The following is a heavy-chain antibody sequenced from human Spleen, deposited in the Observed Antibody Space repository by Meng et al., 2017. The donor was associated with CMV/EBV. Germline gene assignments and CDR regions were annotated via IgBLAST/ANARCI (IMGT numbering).Heavy chain of an antibody. V-gene: IGHV3-66*02. J-gene: IGHJ4*02. CDR1: GFSVSSNY. CDR3: ARQGGDAYGYDRPPDY. CDR2: MYSSGNT. Sequence: GGSLRLSCAASGFSVSSNYVTWVRQAPGKGLEWVSVMYSSGNTNYADSVKGRFTISRDNSKNTVFLQMNSLRADDTAVYYCARQGGDAYGYDRPPDYWGQGTLVTVSS. D-gene: IGHD5-18*01.